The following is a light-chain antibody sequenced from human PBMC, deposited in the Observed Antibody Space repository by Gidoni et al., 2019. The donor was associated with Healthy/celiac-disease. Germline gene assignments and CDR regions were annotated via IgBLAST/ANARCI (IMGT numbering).Light chain of an antibody. CDR1: QSVSSSY. Sequence: VLTQSPGTLSLSPGERATLSCRASQSVSSSYLAWDQQKPGQAPRLLIYGASSRATGIPDRFSGSGSGTDFTLTISRLEPEDVAVYYCQQYGSSPRTFXQXTKVEIK. V-gene: IGKV3-20*01. CDR2: GAS. CDR3: QQYGSSPRT. J-gene: IGKJ1*01.